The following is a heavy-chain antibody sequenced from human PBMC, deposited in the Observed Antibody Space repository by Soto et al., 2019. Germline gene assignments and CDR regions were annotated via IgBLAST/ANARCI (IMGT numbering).Heavy chain of an antibody. D-gene: IGHD3-10*01. J-gene: IGHJ4*02. CDR1: GFTFSSYG. Sequence: GSLRLSCAASGFTFSSYGMHWVRQAPGKGLEWVAVISYDGSNKYYADSVKGRFTISRDNSKNTLYLQMNSLRAEDTAVYYCAKGSRVVRGPFDYWGQGTLVTVSS. CDR3: AKGSRVVRGPFDY. V-gene: IGHV3-30*18. CDR2: ISYDGSNK.